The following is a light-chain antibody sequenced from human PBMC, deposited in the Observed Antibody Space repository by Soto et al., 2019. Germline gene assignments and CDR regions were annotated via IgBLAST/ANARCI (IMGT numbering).Light chain of an antibody. Sequence: EIVLTQSPGTLSLSPGERATLSCRASQSVSSSYLAWYQQKPGQAPRLLIYGASSRATGIPDRFSGSGSGTDFTLTISRLEPEDFAVYYCQQYGRWWTFGQGTKVVIK. V-gene: IGKV3-20*01. CDR1: QSVSSSY. CDR2: GAS. CDR3: QQYGRWWT. J-gene: IGKJ1*01.